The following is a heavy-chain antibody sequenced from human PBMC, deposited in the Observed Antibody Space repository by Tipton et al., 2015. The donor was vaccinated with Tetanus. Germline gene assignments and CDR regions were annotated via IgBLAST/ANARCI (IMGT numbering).Heavy chain of an antibody. D-gene: IGHD3-22*01. Sequence: SLRLSCAASGFIFSTYNMNWVRQAPGKGLEWLSYISGSSATIYYADSVKGRFTVSRDNGENSLYLQMNSLRAEDTAVYYCASSSRGYYDSSGYYGYFQHWGQGTLVTVS. CDR1: GFIFSTYN. V-gene: IGHV3-48*01. J-gene: IGHJ1*01. CDR3: ASSSRGYYDSSGYYGYFQH. CDR2: ISGSSATI.